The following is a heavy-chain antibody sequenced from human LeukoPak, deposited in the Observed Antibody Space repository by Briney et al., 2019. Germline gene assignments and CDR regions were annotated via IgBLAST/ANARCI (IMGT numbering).Heavy chain of an antibody. D-gene: IGHD6-13*01. V-gene: IGHV4-59*12. CDR3: ARDRAAAGFDY. CDR1: GGSISNYY. J-gene: IGHJ4*02. CDR2: IYYSGST. Sequence: SETLSLTCTDSGGSISNYYWSWIRQPPGKGLEWIGHIYYSGSTNYNPSLKSRLTISIDTSKHQFSLKLSSVTAADTAVYYCARDRAAAGFDYWGQGTLVTVSS.